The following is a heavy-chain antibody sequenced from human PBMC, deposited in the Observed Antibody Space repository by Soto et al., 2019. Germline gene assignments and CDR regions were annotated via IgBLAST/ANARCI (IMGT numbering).Heavy chain of an antibody. J-gene: IGHJ2*01. V-gene: IGHV4-34*01. CDR1: GGSFSGYY. CDR3: ARESHDILTGPPWVWYFDL. CDR2: INDRGSI. D-gene: IGHD3-9*01. Sequence: QVQLQQWGAGPLRPLETLSLTCGVSGGSFSGYYWDCIRQSPGKGLEWFGEINDRGSINYNPSLKSRVSISVDTSKNHYSLNLMSLTAADTAVYYCARESHDILTGPPWVWYFDLCGRGTLVTVSS.